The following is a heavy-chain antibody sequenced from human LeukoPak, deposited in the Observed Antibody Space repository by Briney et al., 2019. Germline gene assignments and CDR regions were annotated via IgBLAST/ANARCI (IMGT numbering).Heavy chain of an antibody. CDR2: ISGNGAST. CDR3: AKSPKAMVRGVSNFDY. J-gene: IGHJ4*02. D-gene: IGHD3-10*01. V-gene: IGHV3-23*01. Sequence: PGGSLRLSCAVSGFTFNHYAMSWVRQAPGKGLEWVSGISGNGASTYYADSVKGRFTISRDNSKNTLSLRMNNLRAEDTALYYCAKSPKAMVRGVSNFDYWGQGTLVTVSS. CDR1: GFTFNHYA.